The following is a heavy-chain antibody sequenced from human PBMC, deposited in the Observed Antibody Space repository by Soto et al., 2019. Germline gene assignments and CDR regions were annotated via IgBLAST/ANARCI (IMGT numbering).Heavy chain of an antibody. CDR1: GGSISSGGYH. D-gene: IGHD3-10*01. CDR3: ASGVRD. V-gene: IGHV4-31*03. Sequence: QVQLQESGPGLVKPSQTLSLTCTVSGGSISSGGYHWSWIRQHPGKGLEWIGYIYYSCTSYNPSLKSRVTISADTSKNQFYLKLSSVTAADTAVYFCASGVRDWGQGTLVTVSS. J-gene: IGHJ4*02. CDR2: IYYSCT.